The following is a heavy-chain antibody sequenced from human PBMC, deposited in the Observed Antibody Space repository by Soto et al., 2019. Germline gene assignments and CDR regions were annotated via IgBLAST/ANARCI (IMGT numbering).Heavy chain of an antibody. D-gene: IGHD2-15*01. J-gene: IGHJ6*03. CDR3: ARILGYCSGGSCYGFGVDYYMDV. V-gene: IGHV3-7*01. Sequence: GGSLRLSCAASGFTFSSYWMSWVRQAPGKGLEWVANIKQDGSEKYYVDSVKGRFTISRDNAKNSLYLQMNSLRAEDTAVYYCARILGYCSGGSCYGFGVDYYMDVWGKGTTVTVSS. CDR1: GFTFSSYW. CDR2: IKQDGSEK.